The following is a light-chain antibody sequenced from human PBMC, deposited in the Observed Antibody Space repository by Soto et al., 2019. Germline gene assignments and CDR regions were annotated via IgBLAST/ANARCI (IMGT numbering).Light chain of an antibody. J-gene: IGLJ1*01. Sequence: QSALTQPPSTSGTPGQRVTISCSGGSSNIGSNTVNWYQHLPGTAPKLLIYSNNQRPSGVPDRFSGSKSGTSASLAVSGLQSEDEADYYCAAWDGSLNGYVFGTGTKV. V-gene: IGLV1-44*01. CDR2: SNN. CDR1: SSNIGSNT. CDR3: AAWDGSLNGYV.